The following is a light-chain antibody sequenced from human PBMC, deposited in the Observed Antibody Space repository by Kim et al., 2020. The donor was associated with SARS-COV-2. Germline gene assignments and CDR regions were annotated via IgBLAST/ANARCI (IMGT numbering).Light chain of an antibody. J-gene: IGKJ5*01. CDR2: GAS. Sequence: SASPGESAILSCRARQSISSNLCWYQQKAGQAPRVLIYGASTRAAGTPARCSGSGSGTEFTLTISSLQYDDFATYYCQQNHYWRAFGQGTRLEIK. CDR1: QSISSN. V-gene: IGKV3-15*01. CDR3: QQNHYWRA.